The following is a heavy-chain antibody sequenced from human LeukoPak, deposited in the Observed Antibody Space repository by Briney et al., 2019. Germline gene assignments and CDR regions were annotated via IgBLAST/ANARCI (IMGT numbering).Heavy chain of an antibody. CDR1: GGSISSYY. J-gene: IGHJ5*02. CDR3: ARDQLQLGWFDT. V-gene: IGHV4-59*01. D-gene: IGHD6-13*01. CDR2: IYYSGST. Sequence: SETLSLTCTVSGGSISSYYWSWIRQPPGKGLEWIGYIYYSGSTNYNPSLKSRVTISVDTSKNQFSLKLSSVTAADTAVYYCARDQLQLGWFDTWGQGTLVTVSS.